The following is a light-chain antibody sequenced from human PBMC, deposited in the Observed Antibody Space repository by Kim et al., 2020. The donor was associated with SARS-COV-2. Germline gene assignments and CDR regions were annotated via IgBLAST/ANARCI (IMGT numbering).Light chain of an antibody. CDR2: KAS. CDR1: QGISSW. V-gene: IGKV1-5*03. CDR3: QQYNSYSLWT. Sequence: SVEDRVTITCRASQGISSWLAWYQQKPGKAPKLLIYKASSLESGVPSRFSGSGSGTEFTLTISSLQPDDFATYYCQQYNSYSLWTFGQGTKVDIK. J-gene: IGKJ1*01.